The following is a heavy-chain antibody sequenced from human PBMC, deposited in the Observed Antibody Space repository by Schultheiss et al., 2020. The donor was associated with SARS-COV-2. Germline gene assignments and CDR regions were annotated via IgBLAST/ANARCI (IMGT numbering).Heavy chain of an antibody. CDR3: VRGGFDS. Sequence: GESLKISCAASGFIFSSYVMSWVRQAPGRGLEWVAAISASGATTDYADSGEGRFTISRDNSKNSLYLQMNSLGEEDTAVYYCVRGGFDSWGQGNLVTVSS. CDR1: GFIFSSYV. V-gene: IGHV3-23*01. CDR2: ISASGATT. J-gene: IGHJ5*01.